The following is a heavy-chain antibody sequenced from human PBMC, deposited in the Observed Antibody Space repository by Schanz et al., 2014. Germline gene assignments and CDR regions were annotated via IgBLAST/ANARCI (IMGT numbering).Heavy chain of an antibody. Sequence: QVQLVQSGAEVKKPGSSVKVSCKASRSTFSSYTISWVRQARGQGLEWVGRFIPILDVGNYAQQFQGRVTMTADTSTSTAYMDLRSLRSDDTAVYYCASSGAGYSSSWDFDYWGQGTLVTVSS. J-gene: IGHJ4*02. V-gene: IGHV1-69*02. CDR2: FIPILDVG. CDR3: ASSGAGYSSSWDFDY. CDR1: RSTFSSYT. D-gene: IGHD6-13*01.